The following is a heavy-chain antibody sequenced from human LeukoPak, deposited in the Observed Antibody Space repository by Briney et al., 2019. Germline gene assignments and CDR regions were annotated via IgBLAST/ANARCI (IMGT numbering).Heavy chain of an antibody. Sequence: ASVKVSCKASGYTFTSYGISWVRQAPGQGLEWMGWISAYNGNTNYAQKLQGRVTMTTDTSTSTAYMELRSLRSDDTAVYFCAREFRSGSYSEFDYWGQGTLVTVSS. CDR2: ISAYNGNT. D-gene: IGHD1-26*01. CDR1: GYTFTSYG. V-gene: IGHV1-18*01. CDR3: AREFRSGSYSEFDY. J-gene: IGHJ4*02.